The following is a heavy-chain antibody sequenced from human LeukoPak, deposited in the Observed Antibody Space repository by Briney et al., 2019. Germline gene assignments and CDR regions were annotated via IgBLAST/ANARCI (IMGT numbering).Heavy chain of an antibody. CDR3: AKDGMYSSSSSYYFDY. D-gene: IGHD6-6*01. Sequence: GRTLRLSCAASGFTFSSYAMHWVRQAPGKGLEWVALIPYDGSNKYYADSVKGRFTVSRDNSKNTLYLQMNSLRAEDTALYYCAKDGMYSSSSSYYFDYWGQGTLVTVSS. CDR1: GFTFSSYA. CDR2: IPYDGSNK. V-gene: IGHV3-30*04. J-gene: IGHJ4*02.